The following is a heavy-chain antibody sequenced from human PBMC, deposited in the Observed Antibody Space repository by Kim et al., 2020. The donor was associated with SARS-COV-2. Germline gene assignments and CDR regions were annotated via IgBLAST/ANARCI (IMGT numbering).Heavy chain of an antibody. Sequence: SSTNYADSVKGRFTISRDNSKNTLYLQMNSLRAEDTAVYYCAKQDDAFDIWGQGTMVTVSS. V-gene: IGHV3-23*03. J-gene: IGHJ3*02. CDR2: SST. CDR3: AKQDDAFDI.